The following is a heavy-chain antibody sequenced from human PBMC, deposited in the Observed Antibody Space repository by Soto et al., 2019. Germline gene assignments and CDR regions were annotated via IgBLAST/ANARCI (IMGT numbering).Heavy chain of an antibody. D-gene: IGHD6-6*01. J-gene: IGHJ6*02. Sequence: GESLKISCKGSGYSFTSYWIGWVRQMPWKGLEWMGIIYPGDSDTRYSPSFQGQVTISADKSISTAYLQWSSLKASDTAMYYCARPGSSSNYYYGMDVWGQGTTVTVSS. CDR1: GYSFTSYW. V-gene: IGHV5-51*01. CDR2: IYPGDSDT. CDR3: ARPGSSSNYYYGMDV.